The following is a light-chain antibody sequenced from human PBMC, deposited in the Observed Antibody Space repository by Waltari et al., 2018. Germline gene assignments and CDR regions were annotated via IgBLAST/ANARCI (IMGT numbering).Light chain of an antibody. Sequence: DIQMTQSPSTLSASVGDRVTITCRASQSIDSWLAWYQQRPGKVPKPLIYKASSLESGVPSRFSSSGSGTEFTLTISSLQPDDFATYYCQHYKTSSRTFGQGTKVEIK. J-gene: IGKJ1*01. CDR1: QSIDSW. V-gene: IGKV1-5*03. CDR3: QHYKTSSRT. CDR2: KAS.